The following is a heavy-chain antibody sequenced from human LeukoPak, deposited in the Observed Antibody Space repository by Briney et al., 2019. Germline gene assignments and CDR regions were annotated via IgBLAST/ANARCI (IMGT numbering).Heavy chain of an antibody. Sequence: LGASVKVSCKASGYTFSGHYMHWIRQAPGQGLEWMGWINAESGETKYAQKFQGRVTMTRDTSISTAYMELRGLRFDDTAVYYCARDWELRWLQGGFDYWGQGTLLAVSS. V-gene: IGHV1-2*03. D-gene: IGHD3-10*01. CDR2: INAESGET. CDR3: ARDWELRWLQGGFDY. J-gene: IGHJ4*02. CDR1: GYTFSGHY.